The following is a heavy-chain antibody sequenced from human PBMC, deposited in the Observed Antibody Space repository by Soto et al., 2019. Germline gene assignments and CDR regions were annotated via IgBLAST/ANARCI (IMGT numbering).Heavy chain of an antibody. Sequence: GESLKNSNKGSGLSFTIYWIGWVLQMPGKGLEWMGIIYPGDSDTRYSPSFQGQVTISADKSISTAYLQWSSLKASDTAMYYCARFRAYSSWPLDYWGQGTLVTVSS. D-gene: IGHD6-13*01. CDR3: ARFRAYSSWPLDY. V-gene: IGHV5-51*01. CDR1: GLSFTIYW. J-gene: IGHJ4*02. CDR2: IYPGDSDT.